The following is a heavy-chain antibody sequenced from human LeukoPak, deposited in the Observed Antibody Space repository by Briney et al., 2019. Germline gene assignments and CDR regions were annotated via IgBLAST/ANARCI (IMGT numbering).Heavy chain of an antibody. J-gene: IGHJ4*02. CDR2: IWYDGSNK. CDR1: GFTFSSYG. D-gene: IGHD5-24*01. Sequence: GGSLRLSCAASGFTFSSYGMHWVRQAPGKGLEWVAVIWYDGSNKYYADSVKGRFTISRDNSKNTLYLQMNSLRAEDTVVYYCARDRDGYNYFDYWGQGTLVTVSS. V-gene: IGHV3-33*01. CDR3: ARDRDGYNYFDY.